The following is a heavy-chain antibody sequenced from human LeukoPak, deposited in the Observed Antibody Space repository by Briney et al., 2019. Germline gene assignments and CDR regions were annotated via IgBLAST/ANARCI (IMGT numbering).Heavy chain of an antibody. CDR3: ARDRYGDGFAHLDY. Sequence: ASVKVSYKASGYTFTSYAIHWVRRAPGQGLEWMGWITPSGGTNYPQKFQGRVAITWDTSITTAYMDLSRLTSDDTAVYYCARDRYGDGFAHLDYWGQGALVTVSS. V-gene: IGHV1-2*02. CDR1: GYTFTSYA. D-gene: IGHD5-24*01. J-gene: IGHJ4*02. CDR2: ITPSGGT.